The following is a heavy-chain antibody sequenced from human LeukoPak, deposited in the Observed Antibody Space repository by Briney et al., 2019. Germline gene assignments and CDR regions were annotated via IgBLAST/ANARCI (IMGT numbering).Heavy chain of an antibody. CDR1: GFTFSSYA. CDR3: ANGDFWSGYP. CDR2: ISGSGGST. D-gene: IGHD3-3*01. J-gene: IGHJ5*02. Sequence: PGGSLRLSCAASGFTFSSYAMSWVRQAPGKGLEWVSDISGSGGSTYYADSAKGRFTISRDNSKNTLYLQMNSLRAEDTAVYYCANGDFWSGYPWGQGTLVTVSS. V-gene: IGHV3-23*01.